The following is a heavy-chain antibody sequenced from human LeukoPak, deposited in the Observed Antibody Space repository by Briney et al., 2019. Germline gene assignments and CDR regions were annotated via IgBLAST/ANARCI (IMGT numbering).Heavy chain of an antibody. Sequence: VGSLRLSCAASGFTFTRHWMAWVRQAPGKGLEWVANIHQDGSQKYYVDSVKGRFTMSRDNSKNSLDLQMNSLRAEDTAVYYCARYGGSYFDYWGQGTLVTVSS. CDR2: IHQDGSQK. J-gene: IGHJ4*02. V-gene: IGHV3-7*03. CDR3: ARYGGSYFDY. D-gene: IGHD1-26*01. CDR1: GFTFTRHW.